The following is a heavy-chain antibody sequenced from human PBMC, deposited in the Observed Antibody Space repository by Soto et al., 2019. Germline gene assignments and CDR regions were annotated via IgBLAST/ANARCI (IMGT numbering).Heavy chain of an antibody. CDR1: GGTFSSYA. J-gene: IGHJ6*02. CDR2: IIPIFGTA. D-gene: IGHD3-22*01. V-gene: IGHV1-69*13. CDR3: ARDPPPPGPTIVVADRCDLDYYYGMDV. Sequence: SVKVSCKASGGTFSSYAISWVRQAPGQGLEWMGGIIPIFGTANYAQKFQGRVTITADESTSTAYMALSSLSSEDTAVYYCARDPPPPGPTIVVADRCDLDYYYGMDVWDQGTTVTVSS.